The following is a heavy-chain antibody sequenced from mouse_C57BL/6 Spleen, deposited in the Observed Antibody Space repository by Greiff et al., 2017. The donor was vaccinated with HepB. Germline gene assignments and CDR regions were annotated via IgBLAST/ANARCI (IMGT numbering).Heavy chain of an antibody. CDR1: GYTFTSYW. CDR3: ARGGGWLLLFAY. V-gene: IGHV1-53*01. D-gene: IGHD2-3*01. J-gene: IGHJ3*01. Sequence: VQLQQSGTELVKPGASVKLSCKASGYTFTSYWMHWVKQRPGQGLEWIGNINPSNGGTNYNEKFKSKATLTVDKSSSTAYMQLSSLTSEDSAVYYCARGGGWLLLFAYWGQGTLVTVSA. CDR2: INPSNGGT.